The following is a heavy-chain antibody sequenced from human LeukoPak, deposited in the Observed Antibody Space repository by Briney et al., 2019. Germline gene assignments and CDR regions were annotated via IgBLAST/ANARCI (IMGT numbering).Heavy chain of an antibody. D-gene: IGHD6-19*01. CDR2: IRYDGSNK. V-gene: IGHV3-30*02. CDR3: AKDPGYSSGWYLNYYYYYYYMDV. CDR1: GSTFSSYG. J-gene: IGHJ6*03. Sequence: GGSLRLSCAASGSTFSSYGMHWVRQAPGKGLEWVAFIRYDGSNKYYADSVKGRFTISRDNSKNTLYLQMNSLRAEDTAVYYCAKDPGYSSGWYLNYYYYYYYMDVWGKGTTVTISS.